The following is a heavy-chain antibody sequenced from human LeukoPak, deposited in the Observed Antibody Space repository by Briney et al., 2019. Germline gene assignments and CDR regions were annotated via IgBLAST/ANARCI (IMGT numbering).Heavy chain of an antibody. J-gene: IGHJ4*02. CDR2: IKSKTDGGTT. D-gene: IGHD3-22*01. V-gene: IGHV3-15*01. CDR1: GFTFSNAW. Sequence: GGSLRLSCAASGFTFSNAWVSWVRQAPGKGLEWVGRIKSKTDGGTTDYAAPVKGRFTISRDDSKNTLYLQMNSLKTEDTAVYYCTTDFGGYYDSSGYYGLYYFDYWGQGTLVTVSS. CDR3: TTDFGGYYDSSGYYGLYYFDY.